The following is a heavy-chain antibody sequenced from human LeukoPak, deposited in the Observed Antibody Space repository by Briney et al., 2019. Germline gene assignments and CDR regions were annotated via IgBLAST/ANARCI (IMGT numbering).Heavy chain of an antibody. CDR1: GGXISHYY. CDR3: ARWCSQRSSSGGWYSPNYFDS. Sequence: SGTLSLTCTVSGGXISHYYCSWIRQPPGKGLEWLGDIYYSGSTNYNPSFKSRVTISVDTSKNQFSLKLSSVTAADTAVYYCARWCSQRSSSGGWYSPNYFDSWGQGTLVTVSS. CDR2: IYYSGST. J-gene: IGHJ4*02. D-gene: IGHD6-19*01. V-gene: IGHV4-59*01.